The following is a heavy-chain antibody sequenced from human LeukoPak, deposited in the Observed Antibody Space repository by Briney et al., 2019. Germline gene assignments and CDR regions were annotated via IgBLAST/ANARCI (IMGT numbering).Heavy chain of an antibody. CDR3: AKDIGRTTGTPRVYYYYGMDV. CDR1: GFTFDDYA. V-gene: IGHV3-9*01. Sequence: PGRSLRLSCAASGFTFDDYAMHWVRQALGKGLEWVSGISWNSGSIGYADSVKGRFTISRDNAKNSLYLQMNSLRAEDTALYYCAKDIGRTTGTPRVYYYYGMDVWGQGTTVTVSS. J-gene: IGHJ6*02. CDR2: ISWNSGSI. D-gene: IGHD1-1*01.